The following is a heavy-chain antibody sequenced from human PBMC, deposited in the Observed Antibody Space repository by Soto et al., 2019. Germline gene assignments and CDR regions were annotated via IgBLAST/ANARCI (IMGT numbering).Heavy chain of an antibody. CDR1: GGSISSGGYG. Sequence: SETLSLTCAVSGGSISSGGYGWSWIRQPPGKGLEWIGYTYYSGNTYYKPSLKSRVTISVDRSKNQFSLKLGAVTAADTAVYYCARLYDIGGYSPFDYCGQGTLVTFSS. V-gene: IGHV4-30-2*01. J-gene: IGHJ4*02. CDR3: ARLYDIGGYSPFDY. D-gene: IGHD3-22*01. CDR2: TYYSGNT.